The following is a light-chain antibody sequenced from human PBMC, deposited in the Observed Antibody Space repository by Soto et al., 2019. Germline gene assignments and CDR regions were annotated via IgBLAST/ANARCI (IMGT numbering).Light chain of an antibody. Sequence: QSALTQPASVSGSPGQSITTSCTGTSSDVGAYDYVSWYQQHPGKAPKLMIYDVTNRPSGVSNRFSGSKSGNTASLTISGLQAEDEADYYCSSYTRSHTVVFGGGTKVTVL. V-gene: IGLV2-14*01. CDR3: SSYTRSHTVV. CDR2: DVT. CDR1: SSDVGAYDY. J-gene: IGLJ2*01.